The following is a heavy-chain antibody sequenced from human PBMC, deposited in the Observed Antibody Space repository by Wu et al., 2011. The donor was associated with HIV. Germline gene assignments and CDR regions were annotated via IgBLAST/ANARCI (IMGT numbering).Heavy chain of an antibody. CDR2: IYPGDSDT. CDR3: ARQGGYCSSTSCLSNYYYYYMDV. CDR1: GYSFISYW. V-gene: IGHV5-51*01. J-gene: IGHJ6*03. Sequence: VQLVQSGAEVKKPGESLKISCKGSGYSFISYWIGWVRQMPGKGLEWMGIIYPGDSDTRYSPSFQGQVTISADKSISTAYLQWSSLKASDTAMYYCARQGGYCSSTSCLSNYYYYYMDVWGKRDHGHRLL. D-gene: IGHD2-2*01.